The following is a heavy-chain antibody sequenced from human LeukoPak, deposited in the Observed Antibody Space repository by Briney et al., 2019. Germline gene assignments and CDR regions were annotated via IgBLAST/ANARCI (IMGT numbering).Heavy chain of an antibody. CDR3: ARDLIGVWVDIVVVPAAIPDY. D-gene: IGHD2-2*03. Sequence: PGGSLRLSCAASGFTFSDYYMSWIRQAPGKGLEWVSSISSSSSYIYYADSVEGRFTISRDNAKNSLYLQMNSLRAEDTAVYYCARDLIGVWVDIVVVPAAIPDYWGQGTLVTVSS. CDR1: GFTFSDYY. J-gene: IGHJ4*02. V-gene: IGHV3-11*06. CDR2: ISSSSSYI.